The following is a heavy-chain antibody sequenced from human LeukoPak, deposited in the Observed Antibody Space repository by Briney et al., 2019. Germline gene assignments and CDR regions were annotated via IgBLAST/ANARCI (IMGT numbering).Heavy chain of an antibody. D-gene: IGHD3-22*01. CDR3: ARYYYDSSGHPYYFDY. CDR1: GFIVSSNY. CDR2: IYSGGRT. V-gene: IGHV3-53*01. Sequence: PGGSLRLSCAASGFIVSSNYMSWVRQAPGKGLEWVSVIYSGGRTYYADSVKGRFTISRDNSKNTVYLQMSSLRAEDTAVYYCARYYYDSSGHPYYFDYWGQGTLVTVSS. J-gene: IGHJ4*02.